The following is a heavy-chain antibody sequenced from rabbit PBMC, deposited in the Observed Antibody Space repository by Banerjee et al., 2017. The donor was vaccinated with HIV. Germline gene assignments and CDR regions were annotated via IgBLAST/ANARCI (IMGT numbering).Heavy chain of an antibody. V-gene: IGHV1S7*01. CDR2: IDPVFGST. J-gene: IGHJ4*01. CDR1: GFDFSSYY. Sequence: QLKESGGGLVQPGGSLKLSCKASGFDFSSYYMSWVRQAPGKGLEWIGYIDPVFGSTYYASWVNGRFTISSHNAQNTLYLQLNSLTAADTATYFCARDGGYTYGYAGYAYATLWGPGTLVTVS. D-gene: IGHD6-1*01. CDR3: ARDGGYTYGYAGYAYATL.